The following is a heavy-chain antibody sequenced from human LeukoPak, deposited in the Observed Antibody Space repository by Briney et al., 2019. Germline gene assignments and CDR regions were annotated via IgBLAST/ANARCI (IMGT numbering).Heavy chain of an antibody. CDR2: IYSGGST. V-gene: IGHV3-66*01. D-gene: IGHD2-15*01. CDR1: GFAFNYAW. Sequence: GGSLRLSCAASGFAFNYAWVSWVRQAPGKGLEWVSVIYSGGSTYYADSVKGRFTISRDNSKNTLYLQMNSLRAEDTAVYYCARYYCSGGSCYGYDYWGQGTLVTVSS. CDR3: ARYYCSGGSCYGYDY. J-gene: IGHJ4*02.